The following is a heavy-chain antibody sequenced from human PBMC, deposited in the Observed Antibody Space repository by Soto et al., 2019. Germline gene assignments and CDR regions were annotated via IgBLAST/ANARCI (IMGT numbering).Heavy chain of an antibody. CDR2: IIPIFGTA. CDR3: AREGFGILRFGEFPYYGMDV. V-gene: IGHV1-69*01. J-gene: IGHJ6*02. Sequence: QVQLVQSGAEVKKPGSSVKVSCKASGGTFSSYAISWVRQAPGQGLEWMGGIIPIFGTANYAQKFQGRVTITGEESTGTAHMELSSLRSEDTGVYYCAREGFGILRFGEFPYYGMDVWGQGTTVTVSS. D-gene: IGHD3-10*01. CDR1: GGTFSSYA.